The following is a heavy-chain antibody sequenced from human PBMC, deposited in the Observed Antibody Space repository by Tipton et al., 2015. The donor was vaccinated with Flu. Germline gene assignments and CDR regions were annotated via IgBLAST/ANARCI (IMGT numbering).Heavy chain of an antibody. V-gene: IGHV3-74*01. D-gene: IGHD6-19*01. Sequence: SVRLSCAASGFTFYMYWMYWVRQVPGRGLVWVAHINSDGSISNYAESVKGRFTISRDNSKNILYLQMNSLRADDTAVYSCAKVIPELVAGLDSWGQGTLVTVSS. CDR3: AKVIPELVAGLDS. CDR1: GFTFYMYW. J-gene: IGHJ4*02. CDR2: INSDGSIS.